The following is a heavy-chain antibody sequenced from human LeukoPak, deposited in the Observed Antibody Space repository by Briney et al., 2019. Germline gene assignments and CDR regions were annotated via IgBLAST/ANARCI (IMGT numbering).Heavy chain of an antibody. D-gene: IGHD2-15*01. CDR3: ARDEGCSGGSCPAFDY. V-gene: IGHV4-61*02. J-gene: IGHJ4*02. CDR2: IYTSGST. CDR1: GGSISSGSYY. Sequence: SQTLSLTCTVSGGSISSGSYYWSWIRQPAGKGLEWIGRIYTSGSTNYNPSLKSRVTISVDTSKNQFSLSLISVTAADTAVYYCARDEGCSGGSCPAFDYWGQGTLVTVSS.